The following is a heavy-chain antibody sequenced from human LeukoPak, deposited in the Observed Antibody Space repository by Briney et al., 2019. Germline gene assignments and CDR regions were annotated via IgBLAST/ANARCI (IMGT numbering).Heavy chain of an antibody. V-gene: IGHV4-59*01. D-gene: IGHD3-9*01. CDR1: GGSISSYY. CDR3: AREDYDILKPTEGYGMDV. Sequence: MTSETLSLTCTVSGGSISSYYWSWIRQPPGKGLEWIGYIYYSGSTNYNPSLKSRVTISVDTSKNQFSLKLSSVTAADTAVYYCAREDYDILKPTEGYGMDVWGQGTTVTVSS. CDR2: IYYSGST. J-gene: IGHJ6*02.